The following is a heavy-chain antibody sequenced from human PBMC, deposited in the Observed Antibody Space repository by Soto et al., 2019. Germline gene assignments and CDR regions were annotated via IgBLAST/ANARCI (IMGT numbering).Heavy chain of an antibody. D-gene: IGHD1-26*01. Sequence: EVQLLESGGGLVQLGGSLSLSCAASGFVFSGDAMTWVRQTPGKGLEWVSSISNGAGSSTYYADSVKGRFTISRDNSKNTVFLQMNSLRAEDTAVYYGAKKRGATGNWFFDLWGRGTLVTVSS. CDR3: AKKRGATGNWFFDL. V-gene: IGHV3-23*01. CDR2: ISNGAGSST. CDR1: GFVFSGDA. J-gene: IGHJ2*01.